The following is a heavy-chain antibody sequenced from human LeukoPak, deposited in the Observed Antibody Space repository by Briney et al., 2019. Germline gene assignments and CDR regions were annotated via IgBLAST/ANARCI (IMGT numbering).Heavy chain of an antibody. J-gene: IGHJ4*02. CDR1: GFTFSSYA. CDR3: AREGPRGNSQFDY. D-gene: IGHD4-23*01. V-gene: IGHV3-33*08. Sequence: GGSLRLSCAASGFTFSSYAMNWVRQVPGKGLEWVALIWYDGSNKYYSDSVKGRFTISRDNPKNTLYLQMNSLRAEDTAVYYCAREGPRGNSQFDYWGQGTLVTVSS. CDR2: IWYDGSNK.